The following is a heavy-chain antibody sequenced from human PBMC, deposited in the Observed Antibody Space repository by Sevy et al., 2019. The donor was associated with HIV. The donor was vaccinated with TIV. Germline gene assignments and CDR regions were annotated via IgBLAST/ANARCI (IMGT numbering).Heavy chain of an antibody. Sequence: GGSLRLSCAASGFTVNSNYMSWVRQAPGKGLEWVSVIYSGGDTYYADSVRGRIIISRDNSKNTLYLQMNSLRAEDTAEYYCERDLDDYGYYQAVGGMDVWGQGTTVTVSS. J-gene: IGHJ6*02. CDR2: IYSGGDT. CDR3: ERDLDDYGYYQAVGGMDV. CDR1: GFTVNSNY. V-gene: IGHV3-53*01. D-gene: IGHD4-17*01.